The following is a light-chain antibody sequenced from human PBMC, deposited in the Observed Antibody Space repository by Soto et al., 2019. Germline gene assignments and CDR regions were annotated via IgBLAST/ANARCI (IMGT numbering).Light chain of an antibody. Sequence: QSVLTQPASVSGSPGQSITISCTGTSSDVGGYNYVSRYQQHPGKAPKLMIYEVSKRPSGVSNRFSGSKSGNTASLTISGLQAEDEADYYCTSYTSSSPYVFGTGTKVTVL. V-gene: IGLV2-14*03. CDR2: EVS. CDR3: TSYTSSSPYV. J-gene: IGLJ1*01. CDR1: SSDVGGYNY.